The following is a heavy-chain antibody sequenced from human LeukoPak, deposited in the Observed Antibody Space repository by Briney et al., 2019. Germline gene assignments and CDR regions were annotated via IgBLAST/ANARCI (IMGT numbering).Heavy chain of an antibody. J-gene: IGHJ5*01. V-gene: IGHV3-23*01. CDR1: GFTFYMYA. D-gene: IGHD3-22*01. CDR2: MCGTAGCT. CDR3: AKDRPNFHENSGHYYRRDGDS. Sequence: PGGSLRLSCQASGFTFYMYAMSWVRQAPGKGLEWVASMCGTAGCTFYPDSVKGRFTISRDNSKNVLYLRMNCLTAEDTAIYYCAKDRPNFHENSGHYYRRDGDSWGQGTLVTVSS.